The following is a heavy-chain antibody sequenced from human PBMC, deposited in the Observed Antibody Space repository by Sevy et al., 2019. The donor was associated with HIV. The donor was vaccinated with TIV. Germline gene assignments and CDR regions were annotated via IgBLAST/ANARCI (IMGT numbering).Heavy chain of an antibody. D-gene: IGHD3-10*01. J-gene: IGHJ4*02. CDR2: INPNNGGT. CDR1: GYTFTDYY. Sequence: ASVKVSCKASGYTFTDYYLHWVRQAPGHRLEWMGWINPNNGGTEYAQRFQGRVAMTRDTSISTVYMELSRLRSDDTAVYYCARASHVSGSYTNDYWGQGTLVTVSS. V-gene: IGHV1-2*02. CDR3: ARASHVSGSYTNDY.